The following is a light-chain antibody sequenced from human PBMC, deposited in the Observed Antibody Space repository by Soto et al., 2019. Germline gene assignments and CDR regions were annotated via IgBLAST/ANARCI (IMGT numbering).Light chain of an antibody. CDR3: QQYDNLPLD. CDR2: DAS. V-gene: IGKV1-33*01. J-gene: IGKJ4*01. Sequence: DIQMTQSPSSLSASVGDRVTITCQASQDISNYLNWYQQKPGKAPKFLIYDASNLETGVPSRFSGSGSGTDFTFTISSLQPEDIATYYCQQYDNLPLDFGGGTKVEIK. CDR1: QDISNY.